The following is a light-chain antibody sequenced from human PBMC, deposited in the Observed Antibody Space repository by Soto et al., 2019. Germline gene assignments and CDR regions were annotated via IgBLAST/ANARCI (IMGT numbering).Light chain of an antibody. CDR3: QVWDSSSDHPWV. Sequence: SYELTQAPSVSVAPGETARIACGGINIGGRSVHWYQQKPGQAPALVIYYDSDRPSGIPERFSGSNSGNTATLTISRVEAGDEADYYCQVWDSSSDHPWVFGGGTKLTVL. V-gene: IGLV3-21*04. CDR1: NIGGRS. CDR2: YDS. J-gene: IGLJ3*02.